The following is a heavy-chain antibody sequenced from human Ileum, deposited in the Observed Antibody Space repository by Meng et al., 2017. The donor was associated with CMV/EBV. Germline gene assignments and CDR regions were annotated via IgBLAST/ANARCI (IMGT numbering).Heavy chain of an antibody. Sequence: GESLKISCAASGFTFSTYWMHWVRQVPGKGLVWVSRSSNDWSSTSYADSVKGRFTISRDNAKNTLFLQMNSLRAEDTGVYYCARGLSNNWFDPWGRGTLVTVSS. CDR2: SSNDWSST. J-gene: IGHJ5*02. CDR3: ARGLSNNWFDP. CDR1: GFTFSTYW. V-gene: IGHV3-74*01.